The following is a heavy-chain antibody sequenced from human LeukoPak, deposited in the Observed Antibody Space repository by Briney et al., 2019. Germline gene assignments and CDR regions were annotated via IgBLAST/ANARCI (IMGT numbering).Heavy chain of an antibody. CDR2: IYSSGTT. D-gene: IGHD3-16*01. CDR1: GGFISSYY. Sequence: PSETLSLTCAVSGGFISSYYWSWLRQPAGKGLEWIGRIYSSGTTNYNPSLKSRVTMSVDTSKNQFSLKLSSVTAADTAVYYCARGGGNPFEYWGQGTLVSVSS. J-gene: IGHJ4*02. V-gene: IGHV4-4*07. CDR3: ARGGGNPFEY.